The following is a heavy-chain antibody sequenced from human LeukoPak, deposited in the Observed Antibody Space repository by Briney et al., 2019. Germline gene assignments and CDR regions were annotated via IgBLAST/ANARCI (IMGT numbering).Heavy chain of an antibody. V-gene: IGHV3-21*01. Sequence: GGSLRLSCAASGFTFSSYSMNWVRQAPGKGLEWVSSISSSSSYIYYADSVKGRFTISRDNAKNSLYLQMNSLRAEDTAVYYCASLYDYVWGSYRPFDYWGRGTLVTVSS. J-gene: IGHJ4*02. CDR2: ISSSSSYI. D-gene: IGHD3-16*02. CDR1: GFTFSSYS. CDR3: ASLYDYVWGSYRPFDY.